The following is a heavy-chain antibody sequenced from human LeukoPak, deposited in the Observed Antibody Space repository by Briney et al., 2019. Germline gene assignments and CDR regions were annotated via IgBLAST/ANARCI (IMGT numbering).Heavy chain of an antibody. CDR2: IYYSGST. CDR3: ARFKFYGYSYPFDY. D-gene: IGHD5-18*01. Sequence: SETLSLTCTVSGGSISSSSYYWGWIRQPPGKGLEWIGSIYYSGSTYYNPSLKSRVTISVDTSKNQFSLKLSSVTAADTAVYYCARFKFYGYSYPFDYWGQGTLVTVSS. J-gene: IGHJ4*02. CDR1: GGSISSSSYY. V-gene: IGHV4-39*07.